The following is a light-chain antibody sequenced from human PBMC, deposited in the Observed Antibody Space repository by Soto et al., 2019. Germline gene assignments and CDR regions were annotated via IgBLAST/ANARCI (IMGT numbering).Light chain of an antibody. CDR2: GAS. CDR3: QQYDTWPSIT. CDR1: QSVRTK. J-gene: IGKJ5*01. Sequence: EIVMTQSPATLSVSPGGGATLSCRSSQSVRTKLAWYQQKAGQAPRLLIYGASTRASGVSDRFSGSGSGTEYTLTISRLQSEDFAVYYCQQYDTWPSITFGQGTRLEIK. V-gene: IGKV3-15*01.